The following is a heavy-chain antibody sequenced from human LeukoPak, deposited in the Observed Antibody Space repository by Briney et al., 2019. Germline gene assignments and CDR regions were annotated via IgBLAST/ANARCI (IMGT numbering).Heavy chain of an antibody. CDR2: ISSSGSTI. J-gene: IGHJ4*02. CDR1: GFTFSSYG. D-gene: IGHD6-19*01. CDR3: ARDDGSSGIDY. V-gene: IGHV3-48*04. Sequence: GGSLRLSCAASGFTFSSYGMHWVRQAPGKGLEWVSYISSSGSTIYYADSVKGRFTISRDNAKNSLYLQMNSLRAEDTAVYYCARDDGSSGIDYWGQGTLVTVSS.